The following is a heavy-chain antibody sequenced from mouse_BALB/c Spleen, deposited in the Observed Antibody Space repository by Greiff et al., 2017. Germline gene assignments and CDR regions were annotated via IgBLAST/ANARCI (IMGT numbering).Heavy chain of an antibody. V-gene: IGHV5-6-5*01. J-gene: IGHJ4*01. CDR2: ISSGGST. D-gene: IGHD1-1*01. CDR1: GFTFSSYA. CDR3: ARGTPFITTVVATRDAMDY. Sequence: DVQLVESGGGLVKPGGSLKLSCAASGFTFSSYAMSWVRQTPEKRLEWVASISSGGSTYYPDSVKGRFTISRDNARNILYLQMSSLRSEDTAMYYCARGTPFITTVVATRDAMDYWGQGTSVTVSS.